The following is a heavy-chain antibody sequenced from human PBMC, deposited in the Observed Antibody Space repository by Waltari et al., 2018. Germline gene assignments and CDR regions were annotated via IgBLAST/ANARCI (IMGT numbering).Heavy chain of an antibody. J-gene: IGHJ5*02. CDR1: GGTFSSYA. D-gene: IGHD5-18*01. CDR2: IIPIFGTA. CDR3: ARGWAYGYGPTNSDNWFDP. Sequence: QVQLVQSGAEVKKPGSSVKVSCKASGGTFSSYAISWVRQAPGQGLEWMGGIIPIFGTANYAQKFQGRVTITADESTSTAYMELSSLRSEDTAVYYCARGWAYGYGPTNSDNWFDPWGQGTLVTVSS. V-gene: IGHV1-69*12.